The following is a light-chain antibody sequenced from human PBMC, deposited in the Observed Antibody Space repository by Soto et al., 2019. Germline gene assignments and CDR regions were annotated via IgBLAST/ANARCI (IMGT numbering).Light chain of an antibody. CDR2: GAS. CDR1: QSVSSN. CDR3: QQYNNWPPLYT. V-gene: IGKV3-15*01. Sequence: EIVMTQSPATLSVSPGERATLSCRASQSVSSNLAWYQQKPGQAPRLLIYGASTRATGIPARFRGSGSGTEFTLTISSLQSEDFAVYYCQQYNNWPPLYTFGQGTELEIK. J-gene: IGKJ2*01.